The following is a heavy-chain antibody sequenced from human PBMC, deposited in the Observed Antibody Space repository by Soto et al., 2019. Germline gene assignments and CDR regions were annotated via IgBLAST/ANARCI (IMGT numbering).Heavy chain of an antibody. CDR2: VYHNGGA. CDR3: GRVVEGATRHTDSDS. CDR1: GVSIHNSHSF. J-gene: IGHJ5*01. D-gene: IGHD2-21*01. V-gene: IGHV4-39*01. Sequence: QVHLQESGPGLVQPSETLSLTCTVSGVSIHNSHSFWAWIRQPPGKGLQFIASVYHNGGAHYNSSLKSRVTISVDTANNQVSLRMRSLTAADTAFYYCGRVVEGATRHTDSDSWGQGILVTVSS.